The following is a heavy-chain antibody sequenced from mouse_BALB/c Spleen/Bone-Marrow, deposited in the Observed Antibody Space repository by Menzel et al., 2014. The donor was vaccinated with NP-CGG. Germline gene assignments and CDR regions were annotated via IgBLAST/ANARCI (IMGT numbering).Heavy chain of an antibody. V-gene: IGHV1-74*01. CDR2: IDPSDSET. D-gene: IGHD2-3*01. CDR1: GHTFTSYW. J-gene: IGHJ4*01. CDR3: ARALGDGYYYAMDY. Sequence: QVQLQQSGAELVKPGAPVKLSCKASGHTFTSYWMNWVKQRPGRGLEWIGRIDPSDSETHYNQKFKDKATLTVDKSSSTAYTQLSSLTSKDSAVYYCARALGDGYYYAMDYWGQGTSVTVSS.